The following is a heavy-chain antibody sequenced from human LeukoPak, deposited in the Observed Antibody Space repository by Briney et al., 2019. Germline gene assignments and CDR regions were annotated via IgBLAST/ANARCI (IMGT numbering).Heavy chain of an antibody. V-gene: IGHV3-48*03. J-gene: IGHJ4*02. D-gene: IGHD3-22*01. CDR1: GFTFSSYE. Sequence: GGSLRLSRAASGFTFSSYEMNWVRQAPGKGLEWVSYISSSGSTIYYADSVKGRFTISRDNAKNSLYLQMNSLRAEDTAVYYCARETYYYDSSGYPFDYWGQGTLVTVSS. CDR2: ISSSGSTI. CDR3: ARETYYYDSSGYPFDY.